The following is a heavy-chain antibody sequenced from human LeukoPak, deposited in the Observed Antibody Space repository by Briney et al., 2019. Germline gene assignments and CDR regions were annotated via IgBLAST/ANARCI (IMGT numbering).Heavy chain of an antibody. Sequence: PGGSLRLSCAASAFTFGNYAMNWVRQAPGKGLEWVSGLSGSGASTYYADSVKGRFTISRDNSKNTLYLQMNRLRAGDTAVYYCAKGSDRSGSCYLDYWGQGTLVTVSS. CDR2: LSGSGAST. D-gene: IGHD3-10*01. V-gene: IGHV3-23*01. CDR1: AFTFGNYA. CDR3: AKGSDRSGSCYLDY. J-gene: IGHJ4*02.